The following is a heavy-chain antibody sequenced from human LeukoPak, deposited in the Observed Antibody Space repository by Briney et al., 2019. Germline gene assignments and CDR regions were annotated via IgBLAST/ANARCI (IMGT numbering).Heavy chain of an antibody. CDR2: IYTSGGT. D-gene: IGHD3-10*01. CDR3: AKDFSI. J-gene: IGHJ4*02. Sequence: SETLSLTCTVSGGSISSNTYYWGWIRQPAGKGLEWIGLIYTSGGTNYNPSLKSRVTISLDTSKNQFSLKLSSVTAADTAIYYCAKDFSIWGPGTMVTVSS. V-gene: IGHV4-61*02. CDR1: GGSISSNTYY.